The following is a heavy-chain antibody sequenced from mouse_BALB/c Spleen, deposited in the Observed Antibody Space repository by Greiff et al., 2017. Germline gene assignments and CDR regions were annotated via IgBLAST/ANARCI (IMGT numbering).Heavy chain of an antibody. V-gene: IGHV14-3*02. CDR3: ARAGYGSSSAWFAY. Sequence: EVQLQQSGAELVKPGASVKLSCTASGFNIKDTYMHWVKQRPEQGLEWIGRIDPANGNTKYDPKFQGKATITADTSSNTAYLQLSSLTSEDTAVYYCARAGYGSSSAWFAYWGQGTLVTVSA. CDR2: IDPANGNT. D-gene: IGHD1-1*01. CDR1: GFNIKDTY. J-gene: IGHJ3*01.